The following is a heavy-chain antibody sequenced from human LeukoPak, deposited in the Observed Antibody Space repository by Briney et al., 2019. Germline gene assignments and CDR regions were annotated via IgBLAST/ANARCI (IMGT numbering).Heavy chain of an antibody. V-gene: IGHV3-33*06. D-gene: IGHD3-22*01. J-gene: IGHJ4*02. CDR2: IWYDGSNK. CDR1: GFTFSSYG. Sequence: PGRSLRLSCAASGFTFSSYGMHWVRQAPGRGLEWVAVIWYDGSNKYYADSVRDRFTVSRDNSKNTVYLQMNSLRVEDTAVYYCVKDEVYLDSGGYPTPDTTLDYWGQGTLVTVSS. CDR3: VKDEVYLDSGGYPTPDTTLDY.